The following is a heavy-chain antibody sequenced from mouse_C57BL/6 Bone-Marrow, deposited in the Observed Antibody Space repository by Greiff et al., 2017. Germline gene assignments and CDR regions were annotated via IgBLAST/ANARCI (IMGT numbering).Heavy chain of an antibody. Sequence: EVMLVESGGGLVQPKGSLKLSCAASGFSFNTYAMNWVRQAPGKGLEWVARIRSKSNNYATYYADSVKDRFTISRDDSESMLYLQMNNLKTEDTAMYYCVRHLPYDYEDYYAMDYWGQGTSVTVSS. J-gene: IGHJ4*01. CDR1: GFSFNTYA. CDR2: IRSKSNNYAT. V-gene: IGHV10-1*01. CDR3: VRHLPYDYEDYYAMDY. D-gene: IGHD2-4*01.